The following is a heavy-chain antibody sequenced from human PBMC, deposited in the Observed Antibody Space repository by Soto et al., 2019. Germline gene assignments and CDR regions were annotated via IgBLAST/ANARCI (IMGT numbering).Heavy chain of an antibody. CDR1: GYTFTSYG. CDR2: ISAYNGNT. V-gene: IGHV1-18*01. CDR3: ARDFGGYHNWFDP. Sequence: QVQLVQSGAEVKKPGASVKVSCKASGYTFTSYGISWVRQAPGQGLEWMGWISAYNGNTNYAQKLQGRVTMTTDTSTITAYMELRSLRSAATAVYYCARDFGGYHNWFDPWGQGTLVTVSS. J-gene: IGHJ5*02. D-gene: IGHD5-18*01.